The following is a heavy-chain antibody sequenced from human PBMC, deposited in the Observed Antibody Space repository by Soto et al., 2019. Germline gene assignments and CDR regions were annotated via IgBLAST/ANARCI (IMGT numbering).Heavy chain of an antibody. CDR1: GYTFTSYG. CDR3: ARDIGAYSSSWSSRGMDV. J-gene: IGHJ6*02. CDR2: ISAYNGNT. V-gene: IGHV1-18*04. D-gene: IGHD6-13*01. Sequence: ASVKVSCKASGYTFTSYGISWVRQAPGQGLEWMGWISAYNGNTNYAQKLQGRVTTTTDTSTSTAYMELRSLRSDDTAVYYCARDIGAYSSSWSSRGMDVWGQGTTVTVSS.